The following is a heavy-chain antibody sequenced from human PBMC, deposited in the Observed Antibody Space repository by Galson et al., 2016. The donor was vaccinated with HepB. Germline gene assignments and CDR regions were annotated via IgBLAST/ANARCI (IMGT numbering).Heavy chain of an antibody. V-gene: IGHV5-51*01. J-gene: IGHJ3*02. CDR2: IYPGDSDT. CDR3: ASHPVTTQGVYAFDI. D-gene: IGHD4-17*01. CDR1: GYSFTNYW. Sequence: QSGAEVKKPGESLKISCKGSGYSFTNYWIGWVRQMPGKGLEWMGIIYPGDSDTRYSPSFQGQVTFSADKSISTAYLQWSSLKASDTAMYYCASHPVTTQGVYAFDIWGQGTMVSASS.